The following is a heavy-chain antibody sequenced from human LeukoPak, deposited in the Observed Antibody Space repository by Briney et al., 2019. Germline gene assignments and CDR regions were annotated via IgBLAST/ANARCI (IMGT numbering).Heavy chain of an antibody. D-gene: IGHD6-6*01. J-gene: IGHJ4*02. CDR1: GGSISSSSYY. CDR3: ARRYSSSAPLDYFDY. CDR2: IYYSGST. Sequence: SETLSLTCTVSGGSISSSSYYWGWIRQPPGKGLEWIGSIYYSGSTYYNPSLKSRVTISVDTSKNQFSLKLSSVTAADTAVYYCARRYSSSAPLDYFDYWGQGTLVTVSS. V-gene: IGHV4-39*01.